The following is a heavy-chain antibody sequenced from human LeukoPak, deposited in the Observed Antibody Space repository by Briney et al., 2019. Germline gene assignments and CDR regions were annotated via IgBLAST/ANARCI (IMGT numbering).Heavy chain of an antibody. CDR3: ARVKSTMATMNYYYYYYGMDA. J-gene: IGHJ6*02. CDR1: GGSFSGYY. Sequence: SETLSLTCAVYGGSFSGYYWSWIRQPPGKGLEWIGEINHSGSTNYNPSLKSRVTISVDTSKNQFSLKLSSVTAADTAVYYCARVKSTMATMNYYYYYYGMDAWGQGTTVTVSS. D-gene: IGHD5-24*01. V-gene: IGHV4-34*01. CDR2: INHSGST.